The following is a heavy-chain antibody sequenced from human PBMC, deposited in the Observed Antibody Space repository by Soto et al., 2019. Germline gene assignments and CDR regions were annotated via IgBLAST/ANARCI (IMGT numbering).Heavy chain of an antibody. D-gene: IGHD6-13*01. CDR2: ISNDGNNQ. CDR3: ARSVRGRSWYVADY. CDR1: GFTFSDYG. J-gene: IGHJ4*02. V-gene: IGHV3-30*03. Sequence: QVQLVESGGGVVQPGRSLRLSCAASGFTFSDYGMQWVRQAPGKGLEWVAIISNDGNNQYYADSVKGRLTISRDNSKNTRYLEVNRLRAEDTAVYYCARSVRGRSWYVADYWGQGSLVTVSS.